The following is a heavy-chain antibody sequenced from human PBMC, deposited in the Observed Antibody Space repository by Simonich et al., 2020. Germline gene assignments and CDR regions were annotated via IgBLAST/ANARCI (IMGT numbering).Heavy chain of an antibody. CDR2: INHSGST. J-gene: IGHJ3*02. CDR1: GGSFSGYY. CDR3: ARVGGPDAFDI. Sequence: QVQLQQWGAGLLKPSETLSLTCAVYGGSFSGYYWSWIRQPPWKGLEWIGEINHSGSTNYNPSLKSRVTIAVDTSKNQFALKLSSVTAADTAVYYCARVGGPDAFDIWGQGTMVTVSS. D-gene: IGHD1-26*01. V-gene: IGHV4-34*01.